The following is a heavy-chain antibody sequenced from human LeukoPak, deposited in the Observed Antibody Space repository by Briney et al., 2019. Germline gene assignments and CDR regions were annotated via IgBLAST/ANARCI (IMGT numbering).Heavy chain of an antibody. J-gene: IGHJ4*02. Sequence: PGRSLRLSCAASGFTFTNYAMHWVCQTPGKGLEWVAFVSYDGSWDSYSDSVKGRFAISRDASKNTLYLQMNSLRAEDTAVYYCTREERGYIPAFWGQGTLVTVSS. D-gene: IGHD3-16*02. V-gene: IGHV3-30*01. CDR3: TREERGYIPAF. CDR2: VSYDGSWD. CDR1: GFTFTNYA.